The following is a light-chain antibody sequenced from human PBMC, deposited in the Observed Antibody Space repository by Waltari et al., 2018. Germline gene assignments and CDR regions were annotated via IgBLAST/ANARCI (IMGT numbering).Light chain of an antibody. CDR1: QSISSW. CDR2: KAS. CDR3: QQYNSYST. J-gene: IGKJ1*01. Sequence: DIQMTQSPSTLSASVGDSVTITCRASQSISSWLAWYQQKPGKAPKLLIYKASSLESWVPSRFSGSGSGTEFTLTISSLQPDYFATYYCQQYNSYSTFGQGTKVEIK. V-gene: IGKV1-5*03.